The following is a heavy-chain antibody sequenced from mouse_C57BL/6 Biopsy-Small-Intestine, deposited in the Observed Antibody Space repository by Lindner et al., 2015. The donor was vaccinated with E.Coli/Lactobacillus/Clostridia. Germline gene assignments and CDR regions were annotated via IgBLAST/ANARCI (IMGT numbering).Heavy chain of an antibody. CDR2: IYPGDGDL. CDR1: GYAFSSYW. Sequence: VQLQESGPELVKPGASVKLSCKASGYAFSSYWMNWVKQSPGKGLEWIGQIYPGDGDLNYNGKFKGKATLTADKSSSTAYMQLSSLTSEDSAVYFCASDAGTDVWGTGTTVTVSS. V-gene: IGHV1-80*01. D-gene: IGHD4-1*01. CDR3: ASDAGTDV. J-gene: IGHJ1*03.